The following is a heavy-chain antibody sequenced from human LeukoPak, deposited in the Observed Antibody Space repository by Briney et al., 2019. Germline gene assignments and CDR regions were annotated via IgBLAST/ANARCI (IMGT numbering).Heavy chain of an antibody. V-gene: IGHV1-2*02. D-gene: IGHD2-2*01. CDR1: GYTFTGYY. CDR3: ARDVPAATYYYYYYGMDV. Sequence: ASVKVSCKASGYTFTGYYMHWVRQATGQGLEWMGWINPNSGGTNYAQKFQGRVTMTRDTSISTAYMELSRLRSDDTAVYYCARDVPAATYYYYYYGMDVWGQGTTVTVSS. J-gene: IGHJ6*02. CDR2: INPNSGGT.